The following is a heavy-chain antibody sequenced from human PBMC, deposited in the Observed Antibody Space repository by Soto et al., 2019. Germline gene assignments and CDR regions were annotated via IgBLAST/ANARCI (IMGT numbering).Heavy chain of an antibody. CDR3: ARCRRVVVAATPFYYYSMDV. CDR2: INHSGST. D-gene: IGHD2-15*01. Sequence: SETLSLTCAVYGGSFSGYYWSWIRQPPGKGLEWIGEINHSGSTNYNPSLKSRVTISVDTSKNQFSLKLSSVTAADTAVYYCARCRRVVVAATPFYYYSMDVWGQGTTVTVSS. V-gene: IGHV4-34*01. CDR1: GGSFSGYY. J-gene: IGHJ6*02.